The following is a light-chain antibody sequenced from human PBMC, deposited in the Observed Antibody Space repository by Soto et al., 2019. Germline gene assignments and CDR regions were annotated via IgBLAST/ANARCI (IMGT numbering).Light chain of an antibody. CDR1: SSEVGAYNY. Sequence: QSALTQPAPVSGSLGQSITISCTGTSSEVGAYNYVSWYQQQPGKAPKLMISEVSNRPSGGSNRFSGSKSGNTASLIISGLQAEDEADYYCCSFTSITTYVFGTGTKVTVL. V-gene: IGLV2-14*01. CDR2: EVS. CDR3: CSFTSITTYV. J-gene: IGLJ1*01.